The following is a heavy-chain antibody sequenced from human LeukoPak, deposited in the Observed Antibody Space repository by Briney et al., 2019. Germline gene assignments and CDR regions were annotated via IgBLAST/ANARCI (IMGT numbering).Heavy chain of an antibody. J-gene: IGHJ6*03. CDR3: ARLSAYYYGSYFYYYMDV. Sequence: GGSLRLSCAASGFTFSSYWMSWVRQAPGKGPEWVANIRQDESERYSADSVKGRFTISRDNAKKSVYLHMSSLRAEDTALYYCARLSAYYYGSYFYYYMDVWGKGTTVTVSS. CDR1: GFTFSSYW. CDR2: IRQDESER. V-gene: IGHV3-7*01. D-gene: IGHD3-10*01.